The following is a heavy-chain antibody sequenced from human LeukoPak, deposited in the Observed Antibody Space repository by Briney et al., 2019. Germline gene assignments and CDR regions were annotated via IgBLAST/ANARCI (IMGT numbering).Heavy chain of an antibody. CDR3: AREVGATGVWAYYYYYMDV. V-gene: IGHV6-1*01. J-gene: IGHJ6*03. D-gene: IGHD1-26*01. CDR2: TYHRSKWYN. Sequence: SQTLSLTCAISGDSVSSNSAAWNWIRQSPSRGLEWLGRTYHRSKWYNDYAVSVKSRITINPDTSKNQFSLQLNSVTPEDTAVYYCAREVGATGVWAYYYYYMDVWGKGTTVTVSS. CDR1: GDSVSSNSAA.